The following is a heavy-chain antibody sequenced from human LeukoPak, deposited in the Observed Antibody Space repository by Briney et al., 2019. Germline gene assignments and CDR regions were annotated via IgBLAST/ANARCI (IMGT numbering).Heavy chain of an antibody. D-gene: IGHD3-3*01. V-gene: IGHV4-39*01. CDR1: GDSISNSGWS. CDR3: ARLTLTGVGGRGWFDS. Sequence: SETLSVTCIVSGDSISNSGWSWGWIRQPPGKGLEWIGTMPYDENVADKGTPSYNPSLRSQVTISADTSKNQLSLKVNSVTAADTASYYCARLTLTGVGGRGWFDSWGQGTLVIVSS. J-gene: IGHJ5*01. CDR2: MPYDENVADKGTP.